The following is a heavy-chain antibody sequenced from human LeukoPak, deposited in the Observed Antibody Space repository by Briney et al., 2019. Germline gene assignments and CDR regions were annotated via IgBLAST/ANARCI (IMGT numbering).Heavy chain of an antibody. Sequence: SETLSLTCAVYGGSFSGYYWSWIRQPPGKGLEWIGEINHSGSTNYNPSLKSRVTISVDTSKNQFSLKLSSVTAADTAVYYCARDTAMTTFDIWGQGTMVTVSS. CDR2: INHSGST. D-gene: IGHD5-18*01. V-gene: IGHV4-34*01. J-gene: IGHJ3*02. CDR3: ARDTAMTTFDI. CDR1: GGSFSGYY.